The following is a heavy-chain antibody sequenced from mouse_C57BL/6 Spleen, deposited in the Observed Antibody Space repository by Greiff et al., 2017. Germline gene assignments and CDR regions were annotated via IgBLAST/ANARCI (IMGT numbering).Heavy chain of an antibody. CDR2: IYPGDGDT. CDR3: ARSDYDSDGYFDY. Sequence: VQVVESGAELVKPGASVKISCKASGYAFSSYWMNWVKQRPGKGLEWIGQIYPGDGDTNYNGKFKGKATLTADKASSTAYMQLSSLTSEDSAVYYCARSDYDSDGYFDYWGQGTTLTVSS. V-gene: IGHV1-80*01. J-gene: IGHJ2*01. D-gene: IGHD2-4*01. CDR1: GYAFSSYW.